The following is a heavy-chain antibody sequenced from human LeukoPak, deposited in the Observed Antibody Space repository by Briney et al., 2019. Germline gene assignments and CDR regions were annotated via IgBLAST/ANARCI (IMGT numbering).Heavy chain of an antibody. CDR1: GGSISSYY. D-gene: IGHD6-19*01. CDR2: IYYSGST. J-gene: IGHJ5*02. CDR3: AKNIGSARNHWFDP. Sequence: SETLSLTCTVSGGSISSYYWSWIRQPPGKGLEWIGYIYYSGSTNYNPSLKSRVTISVDTSKNQFSLKVTSVTAADTAVYYCAKNIGSARNHWFDPWGQGTLVTVSS. V-gene: IGHV4-59*01.